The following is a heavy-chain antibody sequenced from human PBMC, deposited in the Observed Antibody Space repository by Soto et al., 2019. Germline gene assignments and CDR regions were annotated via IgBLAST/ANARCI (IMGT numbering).Heavy chain of an antibody. CDR3: ARTPSA. V-gene: IGHV4-31*03. CDR2: IYYNGYT. Sequence: SETLSLTCTVSGGSISSGGYYWTWIRQHPGKGLEWIGYIYYNGYTSYNPSLRSRVTISVDTSKNQFSLKLSSVTAADTAVYYCARTPSAWGQGTLVTVSS. J-gene: IGHJ5*02. CDR1: GGSISSGGYY.